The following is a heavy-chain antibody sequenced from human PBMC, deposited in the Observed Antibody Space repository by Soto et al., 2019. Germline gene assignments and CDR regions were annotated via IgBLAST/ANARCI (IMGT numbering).Heavy chain of an antibody. D-gene: IGHD4-4*01. Sequence: GGSLRLSCAASGFTFSNAWMSWVRQAPGKGLEWVGRIKSKTDGGTTDYAAPVKGRFTISRDDSKNTLYLQMNSLKTEDTAVYYCTTPYSNYANWFDPWGQGTLVTVSS. CDR2: IKSKTDGGTT. CDR3: TTPYSNYANWFDP. J-gene: IGHJ5*02. V-gene: IGHV3-15*01. CDR1: GFTFSNAW.